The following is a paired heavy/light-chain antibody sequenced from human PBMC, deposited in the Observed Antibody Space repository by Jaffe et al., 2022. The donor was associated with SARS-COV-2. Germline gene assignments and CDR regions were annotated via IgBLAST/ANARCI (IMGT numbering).Light chain of an antibody. CDR3: QQYKSYPIT. J-gene: IGKJ5*01. CDR2: AAS. CDR1: QDISYY. V-gene: IGKV1-16*02. Sequence: DIQMTQSPSSLSASVGDRVIITCRASQDISYYLAWFQQKPGKAPKSLIYAASSLQSGVPSKFSGSGSGTDFTLTISSLQPEDFATYYCQQYKSYPITFGQGTRLEIK.
Heavy chain of an antibody. V-gene: IGHV3-53*01. CDR2: IYTDGST. CDR1: GFTVSSNF. CDR3: ARDQWLAFQH. Sequence: EVQLVESGGTLIQPGGSLRLSCAASGFTVSSNFMSWVRQAPGKGLEWVSIIYTDGSTYYTDSVKGRFTISRDNSRNTLYLQMNSLRAEDTAVYYCARDQWLAFQHWGQGTLVTVSS. J-gene: IGHJ1*01. D-gene: IGHD6-19*01.